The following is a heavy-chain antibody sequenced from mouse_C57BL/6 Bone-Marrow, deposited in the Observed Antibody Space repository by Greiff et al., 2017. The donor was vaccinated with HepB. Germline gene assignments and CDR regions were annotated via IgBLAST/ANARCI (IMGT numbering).Heavy chain of an antibody. CDR3: ARSNWRGYYAMDY. Sequence: VQLQESGPELVKPGASVKLSCKASGYTFTSYDINWVKQRPGQGLEWIGWIYPRDGSTKYNEKLKGKATLTVDTSSSTAYMELHSLTSEDSAVYFCARSNWRGYYAMDYWGQGTSVTVSS. CDR1: GYTFTSYD. V-gene: IGHV1-85*01. CDR2: IYPRDGST. D-gene: IGHD4-1*01. J-gene: IGHJ4*01.